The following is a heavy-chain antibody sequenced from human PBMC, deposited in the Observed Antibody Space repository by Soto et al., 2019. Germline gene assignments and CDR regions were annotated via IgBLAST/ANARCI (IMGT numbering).Heavy chain of an antibody. CDR1: GGSVSRGSYS. D-gene: IGHD1-26*01. J-gene: IGHJ4*02. Sequence: SDTLSLTCTVCGGSVSRGSYSWSWIRQPPGKGLEWTGYIYYSGSTNYNPSLKSRVTTSVDTSKNQLSLKLSSVTAADTAVYYCARSGAMGYFAYWGQGTLVPVSS. CDR3: ARSGAMGYFAY. CDR2: IYYSGST. V-gene: IGHV4-61*01.